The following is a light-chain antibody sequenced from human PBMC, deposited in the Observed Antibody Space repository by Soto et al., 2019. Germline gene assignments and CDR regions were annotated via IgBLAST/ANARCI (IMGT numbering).Light chain of an antibody. V-gene: IGLV2-23*02. CDR1: SSDVGNYNL. Sequence: QSALTQPASVSGSPGQSITISCTGTSSDVGNYNLVSWYQQYPGKAPQLMIYDVSKRPLGVSHRFSGSKSGITASLIISGRQPEDEADYYCCSYAGTSAFVIFGGGTQLTVL. CDR2: DVS. CDR3: CSYAGTSAFVI. J-gene: IGLJ2*01.